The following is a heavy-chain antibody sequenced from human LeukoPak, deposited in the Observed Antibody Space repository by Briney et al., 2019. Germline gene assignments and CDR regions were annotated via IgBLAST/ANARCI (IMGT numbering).Heavy chain of an antibody. J-gene: IGHJ4*02. CDR1: GGSISSYY. D-gene: IGHD2-2*02. CDR3: ARWGTYCSSTSCHNYFDY. CDR2: INHSGST. V-gene: IGHV4-34*01. Sequence: SETLSLTCTVSGGSISSYYWSWIRQPPGKGLEWIGEINHSGSTNYNPSLKSRVTISVDTSKNQFSLKLSSVTAADTAVYYCARWGTYCSSTSCHNYFDYWGQGTLVTVSS.